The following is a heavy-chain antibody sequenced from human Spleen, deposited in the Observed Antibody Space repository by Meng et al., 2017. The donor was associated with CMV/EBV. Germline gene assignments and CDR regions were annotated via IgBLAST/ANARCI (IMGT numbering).Heavy chain of an antibody. CDR2: INPDGSTT. CDR3: AKEVGLSYFDY. D-gene: IGHD2-2*01. J-gene: IGHJ4*02. CDR1: GFTFRSSW. V-gene: IGHV3-74*01. Sequence: GGSLRLSCAASGFTFRSSWMHWVRQAPGKGLVWDSHINPDGSTTTYADSVKGRFTISRDNSKNTLYLQMNSLRAEDTAVYYCAKEVGLSYFDYWGQGTLVTVSS.